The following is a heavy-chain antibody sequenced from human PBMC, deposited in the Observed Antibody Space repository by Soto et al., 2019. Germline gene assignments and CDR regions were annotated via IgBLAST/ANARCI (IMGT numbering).Heavy chain of an antibody. CDR3: ARGVGSSPPRY. CDR1: GGSISVYY. Sequence: SETLSLTCTVSGGSISVYYWSWIRQSPRQGLEWIGYVYDNGRPYYSPSLKSRVTISADTSKNQISLKLTSATAADTAVYYCARGVGSSPPRYWGRGTLVTVSS. CDR2: VYDNGRP. V-gene: IGHV4-59*01. J-gene: IGHJ4*02. D-gene: IGHD3-9*01.